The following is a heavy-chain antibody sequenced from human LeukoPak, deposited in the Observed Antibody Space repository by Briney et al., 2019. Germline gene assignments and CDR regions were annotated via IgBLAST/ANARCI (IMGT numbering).Heavy chain of an antibody. J-gene: IGHJ4*02. Sequence: GGSLRLSCAASGFTFSHYALSWVRQAPGKGLEWVSTIGGTGQSTIYTDSVKGRFTISRDNGKSTLYLQMNSLRAEDTAVYYCAKGLYYYDTSGYLTFDYWGPGTLVTVSS. CDR3: AKGLYYYDTSGYLTFDY. CDR2: IGGTGQST. CDR1: GFTFSHYA. V-gene: IGHV3-23*01. D-gene: IGHD3-22*01.